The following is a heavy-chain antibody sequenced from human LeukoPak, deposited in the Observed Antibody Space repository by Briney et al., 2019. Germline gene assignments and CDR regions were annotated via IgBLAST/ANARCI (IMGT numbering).Heavy chain of an antibody. J-gene: IGHJ4*02. D-gene: IGHD2-8*01. V-gene: IGHV4-38-2*01. CDR1: GSSISSDYY. Sequence: SETLSLTCAVSGSSISSDYYWGWGRQPPGEGLGWVGSSYHDETTYYNPSLKSRVTISLVTSKKQFSLMLASVTAADTAIYYCANADTEDLFDSWGQGILVTVSS. CDR3: ANADTEDLFDS. CDR2: SYHDETT.